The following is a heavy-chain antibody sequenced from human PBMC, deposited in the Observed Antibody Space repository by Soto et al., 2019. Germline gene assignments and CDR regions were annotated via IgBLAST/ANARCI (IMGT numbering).Heavy chain of an antibody. V-gene: IGHV1-69*06. CDR2: IIPIFGTA. Sequence: QVQLVQSGAEVKKPGSSVKVSCKASGGTFSSYAISWVRQAPGHGLEWMGGIIPIFGTANYAQKFQGRVTIPADKSTRTANIELSSLRSDVSAVYYGARCPNSPLITQPHIAAADDSYYGMDVWGPGTTVTVSS. CDR1: GGTFSSYA. CDR3: ARCPNSPLITQPHIAAADDSYYGMDV. J-gene: IGHJ6*02. D-gene: IGHD6-13*01.